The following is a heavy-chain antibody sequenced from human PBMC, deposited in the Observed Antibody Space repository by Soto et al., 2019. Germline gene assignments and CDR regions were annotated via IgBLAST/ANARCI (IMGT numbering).Heavy chain of an antibody. CDR1: GFTFRNYA. D-gene: IGHD3-22*01. Sequence: GSLLLSCSASGFTFRNYAMNWVRQAPGKGLEWVSGVSVSGGTTYYADSVKGRFTVSRENSKITVYLQMNSLRADDTAVYFCAKGMYYYDSSGYRLFDYWGQGTLVTVSS. J-gene: IGHJ4*02. CDR2: VSVSGGTT. V-gene: IGHV3-23*01. CDR3: AKGMYYYDSSGYRLFDY.